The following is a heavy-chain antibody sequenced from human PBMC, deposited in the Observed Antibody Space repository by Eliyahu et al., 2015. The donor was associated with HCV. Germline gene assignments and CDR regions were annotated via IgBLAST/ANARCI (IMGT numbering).Heavy chain of an antibody. Sequence: QVQLQESGPGLVKPSETLSLTCAVSGGSIRSYYWGWIRKSPGKGLEWITYIQYNGGTNYNPSLRSRVATEVDSSSNQFSLKLTSVTAADTAVYYCARFQKGYGSGTFFDFWGQGTLVTVLL. CDR1: GGSIRSYY. CDR3: ARFQKGYGSGTFFDF. J-gene: IGHJ4*02. V-gene: IGHV4-59*08. D-gene: IGHD3-10*01. CDR2: IQYNGGT.